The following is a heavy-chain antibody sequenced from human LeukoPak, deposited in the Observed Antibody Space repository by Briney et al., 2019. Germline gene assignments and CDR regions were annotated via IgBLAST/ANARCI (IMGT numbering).Heavy chain of an antibody. V-gene: IGHV3-48*01. D-gene: IGHD3-3*01. J-gene: IGHJ4*02. CDR3: ATNTNDFWSGYDSYYFDY. CDR1: GFTFSSYS. CDR2: ISSSSSTI. Sequence: GGSLRLSCAASGFTFSSYSMNWVRQAPGKGLEWVSYISSSSSTIYYADSVKGRFTISRDNAKNSLYLQMNSLRAEDTAVYYCATNTNDFWSGYDSYYFDYWGQGTLVTVSS.